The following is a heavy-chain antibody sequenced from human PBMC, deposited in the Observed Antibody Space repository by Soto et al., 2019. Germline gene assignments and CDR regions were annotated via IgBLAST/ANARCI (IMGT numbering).Heavy chain of an antibody. CDR1: GFTFSAYY. D-gene: IGHD2-2*01. Sequence: ASVKVSCKASGFTFSAYYIYCVRQAPGQGLEWIGWINPNSGGTNNAQKFQGRVTMTRDTSTSTVYMELSALISDDTAVYFCARSLLDEYSSSWRSAYYGMDVWGQGTTVTVSS. J-gene: IGHJ6*02. CDR2: INPNSGGT. CDR3: ARSLLDEYSSSWRSAYYGMDV. V-gene: IGHV1-2*02.